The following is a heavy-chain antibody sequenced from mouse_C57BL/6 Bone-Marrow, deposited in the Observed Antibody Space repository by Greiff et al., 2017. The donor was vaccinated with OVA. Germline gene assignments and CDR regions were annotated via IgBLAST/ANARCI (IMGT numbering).Heavy chain of an antibody. CDR1: LYTFPASF. CDR3: AKLGHYCDY. D-gene: IGHD4-1*01. J-gene: IGHJ2*01. Sequence: EVPLQPSGPLLVKPVASVPISCPASLYTFPASFMTLVPPSPGTCLSWIGDINPNNGGTSYNQKFKGKATLTVDKSSSTAYMELRSLTSEDSAVYYCAKLGHYCDYWGQGTTLTVSS. V-gene: IGHV1-26*01. CDR2: INPNNGGT.